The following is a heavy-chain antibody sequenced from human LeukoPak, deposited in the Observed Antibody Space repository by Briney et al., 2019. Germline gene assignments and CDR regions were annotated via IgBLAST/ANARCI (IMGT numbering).Heavy chain of an antibody. D-gene: IGHD6-6*01. V-gene: IGHV4-34*01. J-gene: IGHJ5*02. Sequence: ASETLSLTCAVYGGSFSGFHWTWIRQPPGRGLEWIGEINHSGSTNYNPSLRSRVTISVDTSENQFSLKLTSVTAADTAVYYCARDREYSSSGLVWFDPWGHGILVTVSS. CDR1: GGSFSGFH. CDR2: INHSGST. CDR3: ARDREYSSSGLVWFDP.